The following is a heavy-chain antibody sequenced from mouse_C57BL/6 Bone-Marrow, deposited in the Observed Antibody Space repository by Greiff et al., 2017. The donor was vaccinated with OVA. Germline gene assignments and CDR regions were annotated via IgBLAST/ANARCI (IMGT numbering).Heavy chain of an antibody. D-gene: IGHD1-1*01. Sequence: EVMLVESGEGLVKPGGSLKLSCAASGFTFSSYAMSWVRQTPEKRLEWVAYISSGGDYIYYADTVKGRFTISRDNARNTLYLQMSSLKSEDTAMYYCTRDPLFGAMDYWGQGTSVTVSS. V-gene: IGHV5-9-1*02. J-gene: IGHJ4*01. CDR1: GFTFSSYA. CDR2: ISSGGDYI. CDR3: TRDPLFGAMDY.